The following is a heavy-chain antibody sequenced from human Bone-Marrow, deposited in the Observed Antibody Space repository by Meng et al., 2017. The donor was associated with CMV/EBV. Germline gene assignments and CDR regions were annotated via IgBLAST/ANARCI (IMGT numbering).Heavy chain of an antibody. Sequence: TFSGYGMHWFRQAPGKGLEWVAVISYNGSNKYYADSVKGRFTISRDNSKNTLYLQMNSLRAEDTAVYYCALVVGYCSSTSCPPWFDPWGQGTLVTVSS. J-gene: IGHJ5*02. D-gene: IGHD2-2*03. CDR1: TFSGYG. V-gene: IGHV3-30*03. CDR3: ALVVGYCSSTSCPPWFDP. CDR2: ISYNGSNK.